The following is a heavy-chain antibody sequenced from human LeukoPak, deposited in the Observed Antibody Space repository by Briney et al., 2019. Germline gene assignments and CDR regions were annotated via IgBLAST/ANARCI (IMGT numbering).Heavy chain of an antibody. CDR3: ARDPPAVAAGTYA. D-gene: IGHD6-13*01. CDR2: IYSGGAT. Sequence: GGSLRLSCAASGVTVGNNYMIWVRQAPGKELEWVSHIYSGGATNSADSVKGRFTISRDSSKNTLFLQMNSLRVEDTAIYYCARDPPAVAAGTYAWGQGTLVTVSS. J-gene: IGHJ5*02. V-gene: IGHV3-66*01. CDR1: GVTVGNNY.